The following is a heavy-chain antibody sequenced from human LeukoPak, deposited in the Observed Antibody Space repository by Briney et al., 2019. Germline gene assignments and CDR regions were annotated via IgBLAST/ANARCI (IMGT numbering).Heavy chain of an antibody. CDR2: IIPIFGTT. Sequence: SVKVSCKASGGTFSSYAISWVRQAPGQGLEWMGGIIPIFGTTNYAQKFQGRVTITADESTSTAYMELSSLRSEDTAVYYCAGERDLNTYCGGDCYSLFDYWGQGTLVTVSS. CDR3: AGERDLNTYCGGDCYSLFDY. D-gene: IGHD2-21*02. V-gene: IGHV1-69*13. CDR1: GGTFSSYA. J-gene: IGHJ4*02.